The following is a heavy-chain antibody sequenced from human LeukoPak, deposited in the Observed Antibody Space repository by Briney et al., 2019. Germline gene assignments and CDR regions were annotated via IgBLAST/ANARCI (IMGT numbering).Heavy chain of an antibody. D-gene: IGHD1-26*01. J-gene: IGHJ3*02. V-gene: IGHV1-18*01. Sequence: ASVKVSCKASGYTFTSYGISWVRQAPGQGLEWMGWISAYNGNTNYAQKLQGRVTMTTDTSTSTAYMELRSPRSDDTAVYYCARIGLSGRVGAGGGPDIWGQGTMVTVSS. CDR1: GYTFTSYG. CDR3: ARIGLSGRVGAGGGPDI. CDR2: ISAYNGNT.